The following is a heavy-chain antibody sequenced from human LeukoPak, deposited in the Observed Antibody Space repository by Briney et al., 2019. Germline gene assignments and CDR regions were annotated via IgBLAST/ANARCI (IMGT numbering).Heavy chain of an antibody. CDR2: IFHSGST. Sequence: PSETLSLTCTVSGGSIRSSSYYWGWIRQPPGKGLEWIGTIFHSGSTYSNPSLKSRVTISVDTSKNQFSLNLSSVTAADTAVYYCARVGYYPDYYMDVWGKGTTVTVSS. CDR1: GGSIRSSSYY. V-gene: IGHV4-39*07. D-gene: IGHD2-21*01. J-gene: IGHJ6*03. CDR3: ARVGYYPDYYMDV.